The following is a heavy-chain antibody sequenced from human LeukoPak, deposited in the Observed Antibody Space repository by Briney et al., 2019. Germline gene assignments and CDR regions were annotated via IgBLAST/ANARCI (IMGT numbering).Heavy chain of an antibody. Sequence: KPGWSLRLSCAASGFTFSSYSMNWVRQAPGKGLEWVSSISSSSSYIYYADSVKGRFSISRDNSNNTLYLQMSSLTAEDTAVYYCAKDRYGSGANYFDYWGQGTLVTVSS. CDR1: GFTFSSYS. D-gene: IGHD3-10*01. V-gene: IGHV3-21*01. CDR3: AKDRYGSGANYFDY. CDR2: ISSSSSYI. J-gene: IGHJ4*02.